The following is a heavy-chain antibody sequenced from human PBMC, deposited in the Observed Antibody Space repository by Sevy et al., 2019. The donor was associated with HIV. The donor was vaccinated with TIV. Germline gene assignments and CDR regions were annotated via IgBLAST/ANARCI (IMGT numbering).Heavy chain of an antibody. J-gene: IGHJ6*02. V-gene: IGHV3-21*01. CDR1: GFTFSTYS. D-gene: IGHD5-12*01. Sequence: GGSLRLSCADSGFTFSTYSMNWVRQGPGKGLEWVSSISSSSNYIYYADSVKGRFTVSRDNAMNSLSLQMNSPRAEDTAVYYCASDRKGEYSDYDGARYYGMDVWGQGTTVTVSS. CDR2: ISSSSNYI. CDR3: ASDRKGEYSDYDGARYYGMDV.